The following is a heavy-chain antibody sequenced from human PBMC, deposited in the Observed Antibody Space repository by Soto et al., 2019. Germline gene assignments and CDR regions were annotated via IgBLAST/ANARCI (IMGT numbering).Heavy chain of an antibody. D-gene: IGHD2-21*02. V-gene: IGHV1-18*01. CDR1: GFTFTRFC. CDR3: ARDPADCGGDCYTDY. J-gene: IGHJ4*02. CDR2: ISAYNGNT. Sequence: GASVEVSCKASGFTFTRFCISWVRQAPGQGLEWMGWISAYNGNTNYAQKLQGRVTMTTDTSTSTAYMELRSLRSDDTAVYYCARDPADCGGDCYTDYWGQGTLVTVSS.